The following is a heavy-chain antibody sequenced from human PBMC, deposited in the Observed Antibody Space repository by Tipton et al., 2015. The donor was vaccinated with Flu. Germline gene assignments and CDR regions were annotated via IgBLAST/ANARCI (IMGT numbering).Heavy chain of an antibody. D-gene: IGHD3-22*01. CDR1: GFTFSNYG. V-gene: IGHV3-33*01. Sequence: SLRLSCAASGFTFSNYGMHWVRQAPGKGLEWVAVIWYDGSKEYYADSVKGRFSISRDNSKSTMYLQMDSLRADDTALYYCARADSSGHYYEVFDFWGQGTLVTVSS. J-gene: IGHJ4*02. CDR3: ARADSSGHYYEVFDF. CDR2: IWYDGSKE.